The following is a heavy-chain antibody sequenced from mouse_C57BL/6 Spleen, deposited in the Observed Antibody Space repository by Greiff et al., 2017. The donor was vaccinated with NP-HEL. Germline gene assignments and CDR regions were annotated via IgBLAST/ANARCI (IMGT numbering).Heavy chain of an antibody. CDR3: AREHYGSRSYAMDY. Sequence: VQLQQPGAELVMPGASVKLSCKASGYTFTSYWMHWVKQRPGQGLEWIGEIDPSDSYTNYNQKFKGKSTFTVDKSSSTAYMQLSSLTSEDSAVYYCAREHYGSRSYAMDYWGQGTSGTVSS. CDR2: IDPSDSYT. CDR1: GYTFTSYW. V-gene: IGHV1-69*01. J-gene: IGHJ4*01. D-gene: IGHD1-1*01.